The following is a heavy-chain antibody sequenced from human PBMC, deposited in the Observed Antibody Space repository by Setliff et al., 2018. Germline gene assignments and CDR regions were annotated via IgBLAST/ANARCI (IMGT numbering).Heavy chain of an antibody. V-gene: IGHV4-39*01. CDR2: IYYSGST. J-gene: IGHJ4*02. D-gene: IGHD3-22*01. Sequence: SETLSLTCTVSGGSISSSSYYWGWIRQPPGKGLEWIGSIYYSGSTYYNPSLKSRVTISVDTSKNQFSLKLSSVTAADTAVYYCARRDSTGYYGYSFDFWGQGTLVTVSS. CDR1: GGSISSSSYY. CDR3: ARRDSTGYYGYSFDF.